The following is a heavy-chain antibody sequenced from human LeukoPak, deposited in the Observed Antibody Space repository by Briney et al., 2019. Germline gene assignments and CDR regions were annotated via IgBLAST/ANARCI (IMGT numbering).Heavy chain of an antibody. CDR1: GYTFTSYG. CDR3: ARGGGYDFWSGSPRYMDV. D-gene: IGHD3-3*01. J-gene: IGHJ6*03. Sequence: ASVKVSCKASGYTFTSYGISWVRQAPGQGLEWMGWISAYNGNTNYAQKLQGRVTMTTDTSTSTAYMELRSLRSDDTAVYYCARGGGYDFWSGSPRYMDVWGKGTTVTVSS. CDR2: ISAYNGNT. V-gene: IGHV1-18*01.